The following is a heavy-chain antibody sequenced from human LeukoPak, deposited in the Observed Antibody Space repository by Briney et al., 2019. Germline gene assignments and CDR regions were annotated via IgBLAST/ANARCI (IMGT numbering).Heavy chain of an antibody. V-gene: IGHV4-34*01. CDR1: GGPFSGYY. D-gene: IGHD3-10*01. CDR2: INHSGST. CDR3: ARQGITMVRGVKDYFDY. J-gene: IGHJ4*02. Sequence: SETLSLTCAVYGGPFSGYYWSWIRQPPGKGLEWIGEINHSGSTNYNPSLKSRVTISVDTSKNQFSLKLSSVTAADTAVYYCARQGITMVRGVKDYFDYWGQGTLVTVSS.